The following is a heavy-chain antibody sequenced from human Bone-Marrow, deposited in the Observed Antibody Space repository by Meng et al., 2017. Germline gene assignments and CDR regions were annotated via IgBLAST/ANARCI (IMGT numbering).Heavy chain of an antibody. CDR1: GGSISSGGYY. CDR2: IYYSGST. Sequence: LRLSCTVSGGSISSGGYYWSWIRQHPGKGLEWIGYIYYSGSTYYNPSLKSRVTISVDTSKNQFSLKLSSVTAADTAVYYCARAVTTTYFHFDYWGQGTLVTVSS. D-gene: IGHD4-17*01. CDR3: ARAVTTTYFHFDY. J-gene: IGHJ4*02. V-gene: IGHV4-31*03.